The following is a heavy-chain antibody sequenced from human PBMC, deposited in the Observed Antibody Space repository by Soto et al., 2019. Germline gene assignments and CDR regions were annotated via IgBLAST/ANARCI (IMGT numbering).Heavy chain of an antibody. CDR2: IYYSGTT. CDR3: ATTLLRLFNCFDP. J-gene: IGHJ5*02. CDR1: GGSISSSTYY. V-gene: IGHV4-39*01. Sequence: ETLSLTCTVSGGSISSSTYYWGWIRQPPGKGLEWIGSIYYSGTTYYNPSLRSRVTISVDTSKNQFSLDLSSVTAADTAVYYCATTLLRLFNCFDPWGQGTLVTVSS. D-gene: IGHD3-16*01.